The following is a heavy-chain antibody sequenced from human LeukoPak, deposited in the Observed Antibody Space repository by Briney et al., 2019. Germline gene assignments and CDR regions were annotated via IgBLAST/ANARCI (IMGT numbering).Heavy chain of an antibody. J-gene: IGHJ4*02. CDR2: INAGNGET. Sequence: GASVKVSCKARGYTFTNYFIHWVRQAPGQRLEWMGRINAGNGETQYSQKFQGRVTVTSDTSASTADMELSSLRSEDTAMYYCARLNIGSYYFDDWGQGTLVTVSS. D-gene: IGHD2/OR15-2a*01. V-gene: IGHV1-3*01. CDR1: GYTFTNYF. CDR3: ARLNIGSYYFDD.